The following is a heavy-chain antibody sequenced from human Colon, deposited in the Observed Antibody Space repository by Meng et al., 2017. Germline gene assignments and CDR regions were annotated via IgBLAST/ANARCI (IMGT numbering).Heavy chain of an antibody. V-gene: IGHV1-18*01. CDR3: ARELARGGY. Sequence: QVRPVQSGAEVKNPGASVKAACKTSGNTVTDVWISWVRQAPGQWLEWMAYISPYNEDTNYAQRFPGRVALTTDTSTSTVYMELGSLTSDDTAMYYWARELARGGYWGQGTLVTVSS. CDR2: ISPYNEDT. CDR1: GNTVTDVW. J-gene: IGHJ4*02.